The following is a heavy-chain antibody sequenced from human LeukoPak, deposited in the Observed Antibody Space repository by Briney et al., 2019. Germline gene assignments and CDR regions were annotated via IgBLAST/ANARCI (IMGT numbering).Heavy chain of an antibody. CDR1: GGSISSGDYY. CDR3: TRGAGWLIDY. CDR2: IYYSGST. Sequence: PSETLSLTCTVSGGSISSGDYYWNWIRQPPGKGLEWIGYIYYSGSTYYSPSLKSRVTISADTSKNQFSLKLNSLTTADTAVYYCTRGAGWLIDYWGQGILVTVSS. J-gene: IGHJ4*02. V-gene: IGHV4-61*08. D-gene: IGHD3-16*01.